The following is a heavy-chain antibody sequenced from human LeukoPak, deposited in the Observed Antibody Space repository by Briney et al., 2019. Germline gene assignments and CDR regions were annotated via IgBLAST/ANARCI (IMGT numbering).Heavy chain of an antibody. Sequence: ASVKVSCKACGYTFTGYYMHWMRQAPGQGLEWMGWINPNSGGTNYAQKFQGRVTMTRDTSISTAYMELSGLRSDDTAVYYCASERVESSSWSIPAVSYWGQGTLVTVSS. D-gene: IGHD6-13*01. V-gene: IGHV1-2*02. CDR3: ASERVESSSWSIPAVSY. CDR1: GYTFTGYY. J-gene: IGHJ4*02. CDR2: INPNSGGT.